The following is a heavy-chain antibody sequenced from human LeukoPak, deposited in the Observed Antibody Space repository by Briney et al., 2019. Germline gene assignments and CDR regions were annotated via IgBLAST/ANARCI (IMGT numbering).Heavy chain of an antibody. Sequence: GESLKISCKGSGYSFTSYWIGWVRQMPGEGLEWMGIIYPGDSDTRYSPSFQGQVTISADKSISTAYLQWSSLKASDTAMYYCARSSTSFFSGNDAFDIWGQGSMVTVSS. CDR3: ARSSTSFFSGNDAFDI. J-gene: IGHJ3*02. CDR1: GYSFTSYW. V-gene: IGHV5-51*01. D-gene: IGHD2-2*01. CDR2: IYPGDSDT.